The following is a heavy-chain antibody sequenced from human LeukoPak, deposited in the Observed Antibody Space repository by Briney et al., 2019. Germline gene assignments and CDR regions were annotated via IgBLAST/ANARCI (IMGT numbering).Heavy chain of an antibody. D-gene: IGHD3-10*01. CDR1: GGSISSYY. V-gene: IGHV4-4*07. CDR2: IHTSGST. CDR3: ARSTGYYGSGSYPS. J-gene: IGHJ4*02. Sequence: SETLSLTCSVSGGSISSYYWSWIRQPAGKGLDWIGRIHTSGSTNYKSSLKSRVTISVDTSKNQFSLKLSSVTAADTAVYYCARSTGYYGSGSYPSWGQGTLVTVSS.